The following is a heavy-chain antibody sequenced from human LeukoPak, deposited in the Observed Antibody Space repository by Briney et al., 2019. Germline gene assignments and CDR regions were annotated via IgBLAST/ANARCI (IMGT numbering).Heavy chain of an antibody. D-gene: IGHD2/OR15-2a*01. CDR1: GGSFRIYG. CDR2: IIPVYGTT. Sequence: ASVKVSCKASGGSFRIYGVTWVRQAPGQGPEWMGGIIPVYGTTNYATRLQGRVTITTDESTTTVYMELSSLTSEDTAIYYCATNLLVEYWITYMDVWGKGTTVTVSS. J-gene: IGHJ6*03. V-gene: IGHV1-69*05. CDR3: ATNLLVEYWITYMDV.